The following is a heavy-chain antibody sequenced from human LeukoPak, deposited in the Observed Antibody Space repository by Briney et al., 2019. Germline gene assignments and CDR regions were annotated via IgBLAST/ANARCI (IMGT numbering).Heavy chain of an antibody. J-gene: IGHJ4*02. D-gene: IGHD3/OR15-3a*01. CDR1: GGSISSYY. Sequence: VKPSETLSLTCTVSGGSISSYYWSWIRQPPGKGLEWIGYIYYSGSTNYNPSLKSRVTISVDTSKNQFSLKLSSVTAADTAVYYCARGGGGPIFGLYYFDYWGQGTLVTVSS. CDR3: ARGGGGPIFGLYYFDY. CDR2: IYYSGST. V-gene: IGHV4-59*01.